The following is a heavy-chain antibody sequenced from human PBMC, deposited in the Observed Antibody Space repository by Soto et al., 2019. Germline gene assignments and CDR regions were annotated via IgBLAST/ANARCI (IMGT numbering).Heavy chain of an antibody. CDR3: ARGVEYSSSRNPYYYYCYMDV. J-gene: IGHJ6*03. CDR2: IYYSGST. CDR1: GGSISSYY. Sequence: PSETLSLTCTVSGGSISSYYWSWIRQPPGKGLEWIGYIYYSGSTNYNPSPKSRVTISVDTSKNQFSLKLSSVTAADTAVYYCARGVEYSSSRNPYYYYCYMDVWGKGTTVTVSS. D-gene: IGHD6-6*01. V-gene: IGHV4-59*01.